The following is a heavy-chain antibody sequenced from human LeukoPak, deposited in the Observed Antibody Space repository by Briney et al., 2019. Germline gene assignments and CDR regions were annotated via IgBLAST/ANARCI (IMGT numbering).Heavy chain of an antibody. CDR3: ARDSRSHCGTAACYGPYFYY. Sequence: GGSLRLSCAASGFTVSINYMSWVRQAPGKGLEWVSVIYSGGTTYYADSVKGRFTISRDNAKNSLYLQMNSLTAEDTAVYFCARDSRSHCGTAACYGPYFYYWGQGILVTVSS. V-gene: IGHV3-53*01. D-gene: IGHD2-2*01. CDR1: GFTVSINY. CDR2: IYSGGTT. J-gene: IGHJ4*02.